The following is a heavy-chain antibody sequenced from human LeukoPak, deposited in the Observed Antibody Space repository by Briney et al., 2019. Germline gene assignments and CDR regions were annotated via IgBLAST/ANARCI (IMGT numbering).Heavy chain of an antibody. CDR3: AREGERDDY. J-gene: IGHJ4*02. CDR2: IDPSDSYI. D-gene: IGHD3-16*01. Sequence: RGESLKISCKGSGYSFTSYRITWVRQMPGKGLEWMGRIDPSDSYINYSPSFQGHVTISADKSISTVYLQWSSLKASDTAMYYCAREGERDDYWGQGTLVTVSS. CDR1: GYSFTSYR. V-gene: IGHV5-10-1*01.